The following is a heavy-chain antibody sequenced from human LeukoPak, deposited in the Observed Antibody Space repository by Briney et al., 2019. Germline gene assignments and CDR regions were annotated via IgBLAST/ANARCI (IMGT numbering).Heavy chain of an antibody. CDR2: ISYDGSNK. J-gene: IGHJ4*02. V-gene: IGHV3-30*04. CDR3: ERGGAAGTRGFYFDY. CDR1: GFTFSNYA. Sequence: GGSLRLSCAASGFTFSNYAIHWVRQAPGKGLEWVAVISYDGSNKYYADSVKGRFTISRDNSKNTLFLQMNGLRAEDTAVYYCERGGAAGTRGFYFDYWGQGTLVTVSS. D-gene: IGHD6-13*01.